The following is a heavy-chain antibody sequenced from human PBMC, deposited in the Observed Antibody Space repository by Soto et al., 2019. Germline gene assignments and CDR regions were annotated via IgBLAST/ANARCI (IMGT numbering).Heavy chain of an antibody. J-gene: IGHJ6*02. CDR2: INPNSGGT. V-gene: IGHV1-2*02. CDR1: GYTFTGYY. Sequence: ASVKVSCKASGYTFTGYYMHWVRQAPGQGLEWMGWINPNSGGTNYAQKFQGRVTMTRDTSISTAYMELSRLRSDDTAVYYCVVVVPAADYYYGMDVWGPGTTLTVSS. CDR3: VVVVPAADYYYGMDV. D-gene: IGHD2-2*01.